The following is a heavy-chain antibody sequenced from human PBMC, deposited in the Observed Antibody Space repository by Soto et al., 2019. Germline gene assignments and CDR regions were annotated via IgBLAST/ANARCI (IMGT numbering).Heavy chain of an antibody. V-gene: IGHV1-18*01. Sequence: QVQLVQSGAEVKKPGASVKVSCKASGYTFTRYGFSWVRQAPGQGLEWMGWINAYNGNTNYAQKLQGRLTMTTDTSTSTAYMELRSLSSDVPAVYYYARGEANGDYWGQGPLVTVSS. CDR2: INAYNGNT. J-gene: IGHJ4*02. CDR1: GYTFTRYG. CDR3: ARGEANGDY.